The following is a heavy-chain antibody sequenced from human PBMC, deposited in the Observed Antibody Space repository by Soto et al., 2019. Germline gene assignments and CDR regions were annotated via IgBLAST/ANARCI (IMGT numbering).Heavy chain of an antibody. CDR2: IYYSGST. V-gene: IGHV4-61*01. CDR1: GGSVSSGSYY. Sequence: QVQLQESGPGLVKPSETLSLTCTVSGGSVSSGSYYWSWIRQPPGKGLEWIGYIYYSGSTNYNPSLKSRVPLSVDTSKTQFSLKLSSVTAADTAVYYCARGTRGYAYVWGSYRYWFDPWGQGTLVTVSS. D-gene: IGHD3-16*02. CDR3: ARGTRGYAYVWGSYRYWFDP. J-gene: IGHJ5*02.